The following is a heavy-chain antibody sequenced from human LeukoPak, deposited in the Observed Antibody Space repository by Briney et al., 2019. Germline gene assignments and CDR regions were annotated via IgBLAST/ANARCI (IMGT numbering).Heavy chain of an antibody. CDR1: GGSISSGGYY. V-gene: IGHV4-31*03. D-gene: IGHD2/OR15-2a*01. Sequence: PSETLSLTCTVSGGSISSGGYYWSWIRQLPGKGLEWIGYIYNTGSTYYNPSLQSRVTVSVDTSKNQFSLKLSSVTAADTAVYYCARKGNGIYYFVYWGQGTLVTVSS. CDR2: IYNTGST. CDR3: ARKGNGIYYFVY. J-gene: IGHJ4*02.